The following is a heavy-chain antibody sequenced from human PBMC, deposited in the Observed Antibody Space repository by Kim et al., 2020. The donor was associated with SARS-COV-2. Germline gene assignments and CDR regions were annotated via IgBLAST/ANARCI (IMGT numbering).Heavy chain of an antibody. CDR3: ARHSLRFLDWANWFDP. D-gene: IGHD3-3*01. CDR2: IYYSRST. Sequence: SETLSLTCTVSGGSISSSSYYWGWIRQPPGKGLEWIGSIYYSRSTYYNPSLKSRVTISVDTSKNQCSLKLSSVTAADTAVYYCARHSLRFLDWANWFDPWGQGTLVTVSS. CDR1: GGSISSSSYY. V-gene: IGHV4-39*01. J-gene: IGHJ5*02.